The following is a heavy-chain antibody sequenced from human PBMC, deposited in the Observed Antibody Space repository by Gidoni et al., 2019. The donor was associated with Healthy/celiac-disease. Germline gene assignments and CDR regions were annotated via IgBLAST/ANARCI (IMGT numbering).Heavy chain of an antibody. CDR3: ARLPGLPGSPYNISPIYYYYGMDV. Sequence: QVQLQESGPGLVKPSETLSLTCTVSGGSISSYYWSWIRQPPGKGLEWIGYLYYSGSTNYNPSLKSRVTISVDTSKNQFSLKLSSVTAADTAVYYCARLPGLPGSPYNISPIYYYYGMDVWGQGTTVTVSS. CDR2: LYYSGST. CDR1: GGSISSYY. J-gene: IGHJ6*02. D-gene: IGHD1-20*01. V-gene: IGHV4-59*08.